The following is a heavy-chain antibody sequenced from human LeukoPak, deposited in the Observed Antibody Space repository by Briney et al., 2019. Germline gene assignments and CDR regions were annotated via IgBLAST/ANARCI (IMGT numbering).Heavy chain of an antibody. Sequence: PSETLSLTCTVSGGSISSYYWSWIRQPPGKGLEWIGYIYYSGSTNYNPSLKSRVTISVDTSKNQFSLKLSSVTAADTAVYYCARQGSFFDYWGQGTLVTASS. CDR1: GGSISSYY. V-gene: IGHV4-59*08. D-gene: IGHD6-19*01. CDR3: ARQGSFFDY. J-gene: IGHJ4*02. CDR2: IYYSGST.